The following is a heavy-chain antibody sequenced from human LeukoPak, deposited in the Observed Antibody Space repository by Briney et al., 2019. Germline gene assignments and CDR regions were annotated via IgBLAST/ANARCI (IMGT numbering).Heavy chain of an antibody. D-gene: IGHD2-15*01. CDR2: IYYSGST. V-gene: IGHV4-39*01. J-gene: IGHJ4*02. CDR1: GGSIRTSTHY. Sequence: SETLSLTCNVSGGSIRTSTHYWGWIRQPPGKGLEWVGTIYYSGSTYYNPSLKSRLSISVDTSKNQFSLRLDSVTAADTAIYYCARQAGYCSGGSCYFYFDFWGQGTLVTVSS. CDR3: ARQAGYCSGGSCYFYFDF.